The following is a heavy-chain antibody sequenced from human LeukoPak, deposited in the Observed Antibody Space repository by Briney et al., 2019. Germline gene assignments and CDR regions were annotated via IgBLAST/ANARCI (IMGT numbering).Heavy chain of an antibody. CDR2: ISDSGGST. CDR3: VRGYSFGPYGMDV. Sequence: GGSLRPSCSASGFPFSSYAIHWVRQAPGKGLEYVSAISDSGGSTYYADSVKGRFTISRDNSKNTLYLQMSSLRAEDTAVYFCVRGYSFGPYGMDVCGQATTVTVSS. V-gene: IGHV3-64D*09. CDR1: GFPFSSYA. J-gene: IGHJ6*01. D-gene: IGHD2-15*01.